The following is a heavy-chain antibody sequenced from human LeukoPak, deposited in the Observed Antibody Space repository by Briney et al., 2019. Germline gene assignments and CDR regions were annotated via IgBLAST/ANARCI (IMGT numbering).Heavy chain of an antibody. CDR1: GFTFSNYA. V-gene: IGHV3-23*01. CDR3: AKGSYYFDSSGYFHFDY. D-gene: IGHD3-22*01. J-gene: IGHJ4*02. CDR2: ISVSGGST. Sequence: GGSLRLSCAASGFTFSNYAMSRVRQAPGKGLEWVSTISVSGGSTYYADSVKGRFTISRDNSKNTLYLQMNSLRAEDTAVYYCAKGSYYFDSSGYFHFDYWGQGTLVTVSS.